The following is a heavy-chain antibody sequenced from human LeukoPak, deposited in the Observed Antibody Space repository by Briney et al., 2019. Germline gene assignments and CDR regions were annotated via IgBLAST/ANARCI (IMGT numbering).Heavy chain of an antibody. CDR1: GGSISSSSYY. Sequence: SETLSLTCTVSGGSISSSSYYWGWIRQPPGKGLEWIGSIYYSGSTYYNPSLKSRVTISVDTSKNQFSLKLSSVTAADTAVYYCARGEQQLSTTFDYWGQGTLVTVSS. J-gene: IGHJ4*02. V-gene: IGHV4-39*07. D-gene: IGHD6-13*01. CDR3: ARGEQQLSTTFDY. CDR2: IYYSGST.